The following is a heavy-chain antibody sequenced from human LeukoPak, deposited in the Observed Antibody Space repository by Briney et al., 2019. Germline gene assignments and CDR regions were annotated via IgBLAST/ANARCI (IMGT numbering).Heavy chain of an antibody. CDR1: GFTFSSYD. CDR3: AQELTVTDDN. CDR2: IQYDGSNK. Sequence: GGSLRLSCAASGFTFSSYDMHWVRQAPGKGLEWVAFIQYDGSNKYYADSVKGRFTISRGNSKNTPYLQMNSLRVEETAVYYCAQELTVTDDNWGQGTLVTVSS. J-gene: IGHJ4*02. D-gene: IGHD2-21*02. V-gene: IGHV3-30*02.